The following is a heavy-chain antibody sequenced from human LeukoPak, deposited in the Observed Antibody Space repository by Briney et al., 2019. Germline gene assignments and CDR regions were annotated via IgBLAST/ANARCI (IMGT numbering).Heavy chain of an antibody. J-gene: IGHJ4*02. CDR1: GGSISSYY. CDR3: ARRIAASDAFDY. CDR2: IYYSGST. V-gene: IGHV4-59*08. Sequence: PSETLSLTCTVSGGSISSYYWSWIRQPPGKGLEWLAYIYYSGSTNYSPSLKSRVTMPVDTSKNQFSLSLTSVTAADTAVYYCARRIAASDAFDYWGRGTLVTVSS. D-gene: IGHD6-25*01.